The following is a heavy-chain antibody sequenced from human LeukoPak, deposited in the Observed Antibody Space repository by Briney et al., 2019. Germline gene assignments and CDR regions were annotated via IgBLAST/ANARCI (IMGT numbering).Heavy chain of an antibody. J-gene: IGHJ4*02. CDR3: AGSYEGYYFDY. V-gene: IGHV3-53*01. CDR1: EFTLRDAW. CDR2: IYRGGSP. D-gene: IGHD5-18*01. Sequence: GGSLRLSCSASEFTLRDAWMNWVRQAPGKGLEWVSLIYRGGSPDYTDSVKGRFSISRDNSKNTLYLQMNSLRAEDTAVYYCAGSYEGYYFDYWGQGTLVTVSS.